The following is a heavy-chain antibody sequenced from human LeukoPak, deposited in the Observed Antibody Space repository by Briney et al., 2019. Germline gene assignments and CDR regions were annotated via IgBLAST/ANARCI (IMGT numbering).Heavy chain of an antibody. J-gene: IGHJ5*02. CDR2: INTSTGKP. V-gene: IGHV7-4-1*02. Sequence: GASVKVSCKASGYTFTSYAMNWVRQAPGQGREWMGGINTSTGKPTNPQGFTGRLVFSLDASVSTAYLQISSLKAEDTVVYDSARAFRFLGYGSCCSCSVWFVPWGQGTLVTVSS. CDR1: GYTFTSYA. CDR3: ARAFRFLGYGSCCSCSVWFVP. D-gene: IGHD2-15*01.